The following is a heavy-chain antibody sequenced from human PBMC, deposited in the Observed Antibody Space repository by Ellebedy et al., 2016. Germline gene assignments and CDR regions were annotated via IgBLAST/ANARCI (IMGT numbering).Heavy chain of an antibody. D-gene: IGHD2-15*01. Sequence: GESLKISCAASGFAFANHYMSWVRQAPGKRLEWVSTISGGGDATYFADSVKGRFTISRDNSRNILYLHMNSLRVDDTAKYYCREGHYSDVWGQGTLVTVSS. J-gene: IGHJ1*01. CDR1: GFAFANHY. V-gene: IGHV3-23*01. CDR2: ISGGGDAT. CDR3: REGHYSDV.